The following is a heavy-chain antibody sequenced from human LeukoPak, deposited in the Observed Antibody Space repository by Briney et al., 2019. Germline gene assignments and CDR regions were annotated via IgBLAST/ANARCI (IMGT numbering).Heavy chain of an antibody. Sequence: ASVKVSCKASGYTFTNYGFSWVRQAPGQGLEWMGWISVHNGNTNYAQNIQGRVTLTTDTSTSTAYMELRSLRSDDTAVYYCARDSGDHYYYMDVWGKGTTVTVSS. CDR1: GYTFTNYG. V-gene: IGHV1-18*01. D-gene: IGHD3-10*01. J-gene: IGHJ6*03. CDR2: ISVHNGNT. CDR3: ARDSGDHYYYMDV.